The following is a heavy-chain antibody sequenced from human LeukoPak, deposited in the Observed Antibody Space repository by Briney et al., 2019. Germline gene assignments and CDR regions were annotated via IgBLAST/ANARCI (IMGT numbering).Heavy chain of an antibody. CDR3: ARVMRSRYYYDSSGLNPGY. CDR1: GYTFTSYD. Sequence: GASVKVSCKASGYTFTSYDINWVRRATGQGLEWMGWMNPNSGNTGYAQKFQGRVTMTRNTSISTAYMELSSLRSEDTAVYYCARVMRSRYYYDSSGLNPGYWGQGTLVTVSS. J-gene: IGHJ4*02. D-gene: IGHD3-22*01. CDR2: MNPNSGNT. V-gene: IGHV1-8*01.